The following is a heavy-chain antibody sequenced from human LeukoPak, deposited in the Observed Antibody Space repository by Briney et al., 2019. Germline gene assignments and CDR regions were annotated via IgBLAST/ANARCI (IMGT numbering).Heavy chain of an antibody. CDR2: INLNSGVT. Sequence: ASVKVSCKASGYIFTDYYMHWVRQAPGQGLEWMGWINLNSGVTKNAQRFQGRVTMTRDTSISTAYMELSSLRSEDTAVYYCARARSLYDSSGYGEPYYYYYYMDVWGKGTTVTVSS. D-gene: IGHD3-22*01. J-gene: IGHJ6*03. CDR3: ARARSLYDSSGYGEPYYYYYYMDV. V-gene: IGHV1-2*02. CDR1: GYIFTDYY.